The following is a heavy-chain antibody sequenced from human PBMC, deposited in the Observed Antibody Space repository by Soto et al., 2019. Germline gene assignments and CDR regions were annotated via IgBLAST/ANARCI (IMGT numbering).Heavy chain of an antibody. V-gene: IGHV4-31*03. CDR3: ALRRGPDDFVFDP. D-gene: IGHD2-21*02. CDR2: IYYTGGT. Sequence: SETLSLTCSVSGGSVITDGCYLICIRQHPWNGLELIGYIYYTGGTIYNPSLKSRITISVDTSKNQFSLKLTSVTAADTAVYYCALRRGPDDFVFDPWGPGTLVTVSS. CDR1: GGSVITDGCY. J-gene: IGHJ5*02.